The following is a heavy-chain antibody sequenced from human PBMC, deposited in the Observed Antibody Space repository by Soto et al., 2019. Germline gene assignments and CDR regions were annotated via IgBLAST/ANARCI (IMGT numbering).Heavy chain of an antibody. CDR3: ARDSPGGVRYWGGGPLGFDY. D-gene: IGHD2-21*01. CDR2: IIPIFGTA. CDR1: GGTFSSYA. Sequence: QVQLVQSGAEVKKPGSSVKVSCKASGGTFSSYAISWVRQAPGQGLEWMGGIIPIFGTANYAQKFQGRVRMPADESTSTAYMELSRLRSEDTAVYDCARDSPGGVRYWGGGPLGFDYWGQGTLVTVSS. V-gene: IGHV1-69*01. J-gene: IGHJ4*02.